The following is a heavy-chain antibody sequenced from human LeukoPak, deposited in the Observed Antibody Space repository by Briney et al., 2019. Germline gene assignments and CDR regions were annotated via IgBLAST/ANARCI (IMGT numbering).Heavy chain of an antibody. D-gene: IGHD2-2*01. J-gene: IGHJ4*02. CDR3: AREEDCSSTSCYAGYRSGWLIDY. V-gene: IGHV1-2*02. CDR1: GYTFTDYY. CDR2: INSYCECI. Sequence: GASVQDTCQASGYTFTDYYMHWVGPAGGQGVAWMGWINSYCECINDAQKFQGRVTMTRDTSISTAYMELSRLRSDDTAVYYCAREEDCSSTSCYAGYRSGWLIDYWGQGTLVTVSS.